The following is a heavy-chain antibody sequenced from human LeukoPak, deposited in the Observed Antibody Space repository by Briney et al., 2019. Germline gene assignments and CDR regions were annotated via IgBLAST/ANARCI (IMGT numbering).Heavy chain of an antibody. CDR1: GFTFSNYG. J-gene: IGHJ6*02. CDR2: ISSSSRII. CDR3: ARGYASGTYF. V-gene: IGHV3-48*02. D-gene: IGHD3-10*01. Sequence: PGGSLRLSCVASGFTFSNYGMSWVRQAPGKGLEWVSHISSSSRIINYADSVKGRFTISRDNAKNSLYLQMNSLRDEDTAVYYCARGYASGTYFWGQGTTVSVSS.